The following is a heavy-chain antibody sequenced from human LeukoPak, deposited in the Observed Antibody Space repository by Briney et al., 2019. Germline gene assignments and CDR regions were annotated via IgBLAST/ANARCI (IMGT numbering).Heavy chain of an antibody. CDR2: VHYSGRI. D-gene: IGHD5-24*01. CDR3: SRGTDAYKCGNS. J-gene: IGHJ4*02. V-gene: IGHV4-34*01. Sequence: SETLSLTCAVYGGSFSGYYWTWIRQPPGKGLEWIGEVHYSGRINYNPSLKSRVTISADTSNNHFSLKMNSVTAADTAVYYCSRGTDAYKCGNSWGQGTLVTVSS. CDR1: GGSFSGYY.